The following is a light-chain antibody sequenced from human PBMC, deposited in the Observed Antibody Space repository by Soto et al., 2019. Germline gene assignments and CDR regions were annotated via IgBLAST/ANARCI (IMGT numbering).Light chain of an antibody. Sequence: EIVMTQSPATLSVSPGERATLSCRASQNISSNLAWYQQKPGQAPRVLIDGASTRATGITARFSGSGSETESTLTISSLQSEDFAFYYCQQYNNWLLTFGQGTKVEIK. CDR1: QNISSN. V-gene: IGKV3-15*01. J-gene: IGKJ1*01. CDR2: GAS. CDR3: QQYNNWLLT.